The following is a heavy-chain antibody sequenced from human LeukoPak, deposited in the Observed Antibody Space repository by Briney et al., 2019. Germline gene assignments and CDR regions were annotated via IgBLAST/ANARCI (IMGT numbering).Heavy chain of an antibody. CDR2: INHSGTT. V-gene: IGHV4-34*01. Sequence: PSETLSLTCAVYGGSFSGYYWSWIRQPPGKGLEWIGEINHSGTTNYNPSLKCRVTISVDTSKSQFSLKLSSVTAADTAVYYCARQSHVDTSMVFWGQGTLVTVSS. D-gene: IGHD5-18*01. CDR1: GGSFSGYY. CDR3: ARQSHVDTSMVF. J-gene: IGHJ4*02.